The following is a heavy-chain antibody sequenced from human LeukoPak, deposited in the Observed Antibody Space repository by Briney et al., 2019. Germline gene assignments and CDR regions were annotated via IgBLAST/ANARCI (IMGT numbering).Heavy chain of an antibody. V-gene: IGHV1-18*01. Sequence: GASVKVSCKASSYTFTSYGISWVRQAPGQGLEWMGWISAYNGNTNYAQKLQGRVTMTTDTSTSTAYMELRSLRSDDTAVYYCARDPEDYGDYAFDYWGQGTLVTVSS. D-gene: IGHD4-17*01. J-gene: IGHJ4*02. CDR2: ISAYNGNT. CDR3: ARDPEDYGDYAFDY. CDR1: SYTFTSYG.